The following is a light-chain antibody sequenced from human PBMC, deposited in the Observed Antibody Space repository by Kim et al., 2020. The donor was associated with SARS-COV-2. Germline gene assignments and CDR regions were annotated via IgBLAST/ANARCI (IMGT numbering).Light chain of an antibody. CDR2: KAS. CDR1: QSSYSC. J-gene: IGKJ5*01. CDR3: QQVYTYPIT. Sequence: AAVGNRATTTCRASQSSYSCLAGYQQKPGNVPMILIYKASTLESGVPSRFSGSESGTEFTLTISSLQPDDFATYYCQQVYTYPITFGQGTRLEIK. V-gene: IGKV1-5*03.